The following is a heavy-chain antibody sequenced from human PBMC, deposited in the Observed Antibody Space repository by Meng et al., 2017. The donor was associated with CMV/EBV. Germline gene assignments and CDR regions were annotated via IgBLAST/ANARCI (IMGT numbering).Heavy chain of an antibody. V-gene: IGHV2-70D*14. D-gene: IGHD1-1*01. CDR1: WFSLSTSGMR. CDR2: IDWDDDK. Sequence: SGPTLVKPTQTLTLTCTFSWFSLSTSGMRVSWIRQPPGKALEWLARIDWDDDKFYSTSLKTRLTISKDTSKNQVVLTMTNMDPVDTATYYCARINELNLDYWGQGTLVTVSS. CDR3: ARINELNLDY. J-gene: IGHJ4*02.